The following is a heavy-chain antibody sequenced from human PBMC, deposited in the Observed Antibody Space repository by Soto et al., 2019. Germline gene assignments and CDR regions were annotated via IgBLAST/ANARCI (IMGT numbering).Heavy chain of an antibody. V-gene: IGHV3-33*01. CDR1: GFTFSSYG. D-gene: IGHD3-22*01. J-gene: IGHJ3*02. CDR2: IWYDGSNK. CDR3: ARDWSSQAPTYYYDSSGLI. Sequence: GGSLILSCAASGFTFSSYGMHWVRQAPGKGLEWVAVIWYDGSNKYYADSVKGRFTISRDNSKNTLYLQMNSLRAEDTAVYYCARDWSSQAPTYYYDSSGLIWGQGTMVTVSS.